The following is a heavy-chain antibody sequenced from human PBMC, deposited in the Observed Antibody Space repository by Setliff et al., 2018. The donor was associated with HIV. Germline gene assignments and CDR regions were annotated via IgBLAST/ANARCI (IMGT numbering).Heavy chain of an antibody. CDR1: GFTFSNYG. Sequence: GESLKISCAASGFTFSNYGMHWVRQAPGKGLEWVALIWYDEIQKYYADSVKGRFTISRDNSKNTLYLQMNSLRAEDTAVYYCARVYSAYDLSGYYYYYMDVWGKGTTVTVSS. D-gene: IGHD5-12*01. CDR2: IWYDEIQK. J-gene: IGHJ6*03. V-gene: IGHV3-30*02. CDR3: ARVYSAYDLSGYYYYYMDV.